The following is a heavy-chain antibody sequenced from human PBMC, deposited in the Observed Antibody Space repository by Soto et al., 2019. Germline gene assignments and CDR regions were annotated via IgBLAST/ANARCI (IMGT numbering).Heavy chain of an antibody. CDR2: ISGSGGST. CDR1: GFTFSSYA. J-gene: IGHJ6*03. V-gene: IGHV3-23*01. CDR3: AKDPRIFEVVRPTYYMDV. D-gene: IGHD3-3*01. Sequence: EVQLLESGGGLVQPGGSLRLSCAASGFTFSSYAMSWVRQAPGKGLEWVSAISGSGGSTYYADSVKGRFTISRDNSKNTLYLQMNSLRAEDTAVYYCAKDPRIFEVVRPTYYMDVWGKGTTVTVSS.